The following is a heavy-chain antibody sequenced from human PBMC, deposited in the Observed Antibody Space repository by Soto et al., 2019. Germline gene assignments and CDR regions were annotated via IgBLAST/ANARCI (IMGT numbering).Heavy chain of an antibody. CDR3: ARVLIAGVTTD. D-gene: IGHD5-18*01. V-gene: IGHV4-34*01. J-gene: IGHJ4*02. CDR1: GGSFSGYY. Sequence: QVQLQQWGAGLLKPSETLSLTCAVYGGSFSGYYWCWICQPPGKGLGWIGESNHVGSTNYNPSPKIRVTMSVDPSKNQFSLRLTSVTAADTAVYYCARVLIAGVTTDWGQGTLVIVSS. CDR2: SNHVGST.